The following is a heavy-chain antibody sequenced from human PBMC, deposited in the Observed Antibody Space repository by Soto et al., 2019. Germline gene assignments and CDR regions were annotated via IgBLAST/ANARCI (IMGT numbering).Heavy chain of an antibody. CDR1: GYTFTSYG. J-gene: IGHJ6*03. V-gene: IGHV1-18*01. D-gene: IGHD1-26*01. CDR3: ARDRTYYYYGEDTVTGYYYYYMDV. Sequence: ASVKVSCKASGYTFTSYGISWVRQAPGQGLEWMGWISAYNGNTNYAQKLQGRVTMTTDTSTSTAYMELRSLRSDDTAVYYCARDRTYYYYGEDTVTGYYYYYMDVWGKGTTVTVS. CDR2: ISAYNGNT.